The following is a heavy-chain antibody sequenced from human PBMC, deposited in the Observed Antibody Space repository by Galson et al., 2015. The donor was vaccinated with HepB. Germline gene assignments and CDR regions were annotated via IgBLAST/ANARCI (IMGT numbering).Heavy chain of an antibody. Sequence: SLRLSCAASGFTFSSYAMHWVRQAPGKGLEWVAVISYDGSNKYYADSVKGRFTISRDNSKNTLYLQMNSLRAEDTAVYYCASYSYGLVEDWFDPWGQGTLVTVSS. CDR2: ISYDGSNK. J-gene: IGHJ5*02. V-gene: IGHV3-30-3*01. CDR1: GFTFSSYA. CDR3: ASYSYGLVEDWFDP. D-gene: IGHD5-18*01.